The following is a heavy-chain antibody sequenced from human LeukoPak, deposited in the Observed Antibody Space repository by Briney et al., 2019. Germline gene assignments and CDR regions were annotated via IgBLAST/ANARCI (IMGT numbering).Heavy chain of an antibody. CDR2: ISGSGGST. D-gene: IGHD5-12*01. Sequence: PGGSLRLSCAASGFSFSNYAMSWVRQAPGKGLEWVSAISGSGGSTYYADSVKGRFTISRDNSKNTLYLQMNSLRAEDTAVYYCAKDAGYSGYDSLDYWGQGTLVTVSS. J-gene: IGHJ4*02. CDR3: AKDAGYSGYDSLDY. CDR1: GFSFSNYA. V-gene: IGHV3-23*01.